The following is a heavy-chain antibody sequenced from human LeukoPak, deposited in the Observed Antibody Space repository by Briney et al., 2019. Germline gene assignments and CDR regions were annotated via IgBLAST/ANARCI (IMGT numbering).Heavy chain of an antibody. V-gene: IGHV3-74*01. CDR1: GFTFSSYW. D-gene: IGHD5-12*01. CDR2: INSDGSST. CDR3: TRGYAGVDY. J-gene: IGHJ4*02. Sequence: GGSLRLSCAASGFTFSSYWMHWVRQVPGKGLLWVSRINSDGSSTIYADSVKGRFTISRDNAKNTLYLRMNSLRAEDTAVYYCTRGYAGVDYWGQGTLVTVSS.